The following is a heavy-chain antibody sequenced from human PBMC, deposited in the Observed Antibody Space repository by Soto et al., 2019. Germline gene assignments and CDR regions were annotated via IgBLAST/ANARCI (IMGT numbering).Heavy chain of an antibody. V-gene: IGHV1-69*01. CDR3: GRGVGAFDY. Sequence: QVQLVQSGAEVKKPGSSVKVSCKASGGTFSSYAISWVRQAPGQGLEWMGGIIPIFGTANYAQKFQGRVTSPAKDPTGTAYRGLSSRRSEDPAVFYCGRGVGAFDYGGQGPLVPLS. CDR1: GGTFSSYA. J-gene: IGHJ4*02. D-gene: IGHD3-16*01. CDR2: IIPIFGTA.